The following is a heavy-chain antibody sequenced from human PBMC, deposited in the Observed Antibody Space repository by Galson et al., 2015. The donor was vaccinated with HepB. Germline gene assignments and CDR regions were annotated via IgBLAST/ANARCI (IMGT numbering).Heavy chain of an antibody. D-gene: IGHD2-2*01. CDR1: GFTFSSYS. J-gene: IGHJ6*02. CDR2: ISSSSSTI. CDR3: ARNGGLGYCSSTSCPRTGISLMDV. Sequence: SLRLSCAASGFTFSSYSMNWVRQAPGKGLEWVSYISSSSSTIYYADSVKGRFTISRDNAKNSLYLHMNSLRAEDTAVYYCARNGGLGYCSSTSCPRTGISLMDVWGQGTTVTVSS. V-gene: IGHV3-48*01.